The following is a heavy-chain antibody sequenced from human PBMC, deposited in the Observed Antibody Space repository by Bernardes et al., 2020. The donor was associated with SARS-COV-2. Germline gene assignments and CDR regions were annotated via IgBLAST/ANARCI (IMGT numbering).Heavy chain of an antibody. J-gene: IGHJ6*02. Sequence: SETLSLTCAVYGGSFSRYYWSWIRQPPGKGLEWIGEISHTGITNYNPSLKSRVTISVATFKSQFSLKLDSVTAADTAVYYCARLQSVPSLFYVSWQYQGLDVWGQGTTVTVSS. CDR3: ARLQSVPSLFYVSWQYQGLDV. D-gene: IGHD2-2*01. CDR1: GGSFSRYY. V-gene: IGHV4-34*01. CDR2: ISHTGIT.